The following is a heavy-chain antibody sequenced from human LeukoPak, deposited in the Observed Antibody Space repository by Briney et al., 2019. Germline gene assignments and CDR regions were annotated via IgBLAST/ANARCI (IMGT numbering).Heavy chain of an antibody. V-gene: IGHV1-2*02. D-gene: IGHD3-10*01. CDR1: GYTFSAFH. J-gene: IGHJ4*02. CDR3: ARSNYYGSQSEY. CDR2: VNPNSGDT. Sequence: ASVKVSCEASGYTFSAFHIHWVRLAPGQGPEWMGWVNPNSGDTNHAQRFRGRVTMTRDTSINTAYMELSSLRSDDTAVYYCARSNYYGSQSEYWGQGTLVAVSS.